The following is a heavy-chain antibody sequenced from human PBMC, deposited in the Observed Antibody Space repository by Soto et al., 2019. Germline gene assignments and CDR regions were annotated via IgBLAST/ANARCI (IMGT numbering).Heavy chain of an antibody. Sequence: SETLSLTGTVPGGSISSGDYYWSWIRQPPGKGLAWIGYIYYSGSTYYNPSLKSRVTISVDTSKNQFSLKLSSVTAADTAVYYCARAPPIYCSSTSCYLIRAFDIWGQGTMVTVSS. D-gene: IGHD2-2*01. CDR1: GGSISSGDYY. CDR3: ARAPPIYCSSTSCYLIRAFDI. CDR2: IYYSGST. J-gene: IGHJ3*02. V-gene: IGHV4-30-4*01.